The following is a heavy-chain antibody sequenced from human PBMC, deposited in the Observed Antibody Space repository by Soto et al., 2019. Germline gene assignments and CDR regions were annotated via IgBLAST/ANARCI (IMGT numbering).Heavy chain of an antibody. CDR1: GYTFTSYD. D-gene: IGHD2-2*02. CDR3: ARGAYCSSTSCYTDNYYYYGRDV. V-gene: IGHV1-8*01. J-gene: IGHJ6*02. Sequence: ASVKVSCKASGYTFTSYDINWVRQATGQGLEWMGWMNPNSGNTGYAQKFQGRVTMTRNTSISTAYMELSSLRSEDTAVYYCARGAYCSSTSCYTDNYYYYGRDVWGQGTTVTVSS. CDR2: MNPNSGNT.